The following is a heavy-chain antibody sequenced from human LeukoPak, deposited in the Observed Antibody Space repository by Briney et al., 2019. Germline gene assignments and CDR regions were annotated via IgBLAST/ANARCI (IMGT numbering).Heavy chain of an antibody. V-gene: IGHV3-11*01. CDR3: ASGYCSGGTCYYY. CDR1: GFTFSDYY. D-gene: IGHD2-15*01. Sequence: GGFLRLSCAASGFTFSDYYMSWIRQAPGKGLEWVSYISSTGSTISYADSVKGRFTISRDNAKNSLYLQMNILRAEDTAVYYCASGYCSGGTCYYYWGQGTLVTVSS. CDR2: ISSTGSTI. J-gene: IGHJ4*02.